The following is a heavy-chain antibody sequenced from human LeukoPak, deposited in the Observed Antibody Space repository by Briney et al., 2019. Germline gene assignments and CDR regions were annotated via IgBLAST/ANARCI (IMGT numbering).Heavy chain of an antibody. CDR3: ARAYYDYVWGSYRPPGY. Sequence: GGSLRLSCAASGFTFSSYAMSWVRQAPGKGLEWVSAISGSGGSTYYADSVKGRFTISRDNSKNTLYLQMNSLRAEDTAVYYCARAYYDYVWGSYRPPGYWGQGTLVTVSS. J-gene: IGHJ4*02. D-gene: IGHD3-16*02. CDR1: GFTFSSYA. CDR2: ISGSGGST. V-gene: IGHV3-23*01.